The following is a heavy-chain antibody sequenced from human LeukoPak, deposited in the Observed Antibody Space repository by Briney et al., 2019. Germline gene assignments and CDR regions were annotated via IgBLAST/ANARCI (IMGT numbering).Heavy chain of an antibody. CDR1: GYTFTNFY. CDR3: ATYTQSGAQGISDY. Sequence: ASVKVSCKASGYTFTNFYMHWVRQAPGQGLEWMGLIHPSDGDTKYAQEFQDRVTMTRDTSTSTVYMERSSLRFEDTAVYYCATYTQSGAQGISDYWGQGTLVTVSS. V-gene: IGHV1-46*01. D-gene: IGHD3-10*01. CDR2: IHPSDGDT. J-gene: IGHJ4*02.